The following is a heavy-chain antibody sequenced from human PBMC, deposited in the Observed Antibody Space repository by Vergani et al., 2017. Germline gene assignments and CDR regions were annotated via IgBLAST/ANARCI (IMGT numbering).Heavy chain of an antibody. CDR3: FYDFWAGYDSGDV. CDR2: IRDKAYNYAT. V-gene: IGHV3-73*02. CDR1: GLTFSDSA. D-gene: IGHD3/OR15-3a*01. J-gene: IGHJ6*04. Sequence: EVHLVESGGGLVQPGESLKLSCATSGLTFSDSAIHWVLPTSGKGLEWIGRIRDKAYNYATVYAVSVKGRFTISRDDSKKTAYLQMNGLTTEDTAVYYCFYDFWAGYDSGDVWGKGTTVTVSS.